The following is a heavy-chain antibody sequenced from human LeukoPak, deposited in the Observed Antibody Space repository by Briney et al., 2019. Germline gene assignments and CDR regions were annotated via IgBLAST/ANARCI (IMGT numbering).Heavy chain of an antibody. CDR2: IYYSGST. D-gene: IGHD3-10*01. Sequence: SETLSLTCTVSGGSISSSSYYWGWIRQPPGKGLEWIGSIYYSGSTYYNPSLKSRVTISVDTSKNRFSLKPSSVTAADTAVYYCARQMVRGANPYFDYWGQGTLVTVSS. J-gene: IGHJ4*02. CDR1: GGSISSSSYY. CDR3: ARQMVRGANPYFDY. V-gene: IGHV4-39*01.